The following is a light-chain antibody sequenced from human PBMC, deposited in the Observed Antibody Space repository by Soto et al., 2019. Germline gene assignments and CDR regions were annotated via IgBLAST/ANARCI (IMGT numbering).Light chain of an antibody. V-gene: IGKV1-39*01. Sequence: IQMTQSPSSMSASVGDRATITCWASQSINSYLNWYQQKPGKAPKLLIYAASSLQSGVPSRFSGIGSGTDFTLTISSLQTEDFATYYGQQRYSTPRTFGQGTKVDI. J-gene: IGKJ1*01. CDR3: QQRYSTPRT. CDR2: AAS. CDR1: QSINSY.